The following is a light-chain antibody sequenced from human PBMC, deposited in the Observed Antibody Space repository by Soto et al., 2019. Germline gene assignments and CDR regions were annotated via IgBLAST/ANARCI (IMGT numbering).Light chain of an antibody. J-gene: IGKJ3*01. CDR3: HQRSTWPFT. CDR1: QSISSY. CDR2: DAS. Sequence: EIGLPQSPATLSLSPGERATLSCRASQSISSYLAWYQQKPDQAPRLLIYDASNRATGIPARFSGSGSGTDFTLTISSLEPEDFAVYYCHQRSTWPFTFGPGTKVDIK. V-gene: IGKV3-11*01.